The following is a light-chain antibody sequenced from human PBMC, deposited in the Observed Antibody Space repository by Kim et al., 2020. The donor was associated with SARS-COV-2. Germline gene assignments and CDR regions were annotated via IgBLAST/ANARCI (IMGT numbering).Light chain of an antibody. Sequence: QSITISCTGTSSDVGGYNYVSWYQQHPGKAPKLMIYDVSNRPSGVSNSFSGSKSGNTASLTISGLQAEDEADYYCSSYTSSSTNVFGTGTKVTVL. J-gene: IGLJ1*01. CDR2: DVS. V-gene: IGLV2-14*03. CDR3: SSYTSSSTNV. CDR1: SSDVGGYNY.